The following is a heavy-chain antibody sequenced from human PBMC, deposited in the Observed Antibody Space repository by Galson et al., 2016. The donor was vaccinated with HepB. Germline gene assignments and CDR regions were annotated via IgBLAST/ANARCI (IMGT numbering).Heavy chain of an antibody. CDR2: ISSSSRYI. CDR3: ARDPLTYSSSWYDWFDP. J-gene: IGHJ5*02. Sequence: SLRPSCAAPGFIFCSYSMNWVRQAPGKGLEWVASISSSSRYIYYADSVKGRFTISRDNAKNSLYLQMNHLRAEDTAVYYCARDPLTYSSSWYDWFDPWGQGTLVTVSS. V-gene: IGHV3-21*01. CDR1: GFIFCSYS. D-gene: IGHD6-13*01.